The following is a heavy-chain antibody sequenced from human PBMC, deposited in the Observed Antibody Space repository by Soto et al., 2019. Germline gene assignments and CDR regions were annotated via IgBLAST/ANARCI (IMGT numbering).Heavy chain of an antibody. J-gene: IGHJ3*02. CDR2: ISAYNGNT. D-gene: IGHD2-21*02. V-gene: IGHV1-18*01. CDR1: GYTFTSYG. CDR3: VSTIAYCGGDCYSGAFDI. Sequence: GASVKVSCKASGYTFTSYGISCVRRAPGQRLEWMGWISAYNGNTNYAQKLQGRVTMTTDTSTSTAYMELRSLRSDDTAVYYCVSTIAYCGGDCYSGAFDIWGQGTMVTVSS.